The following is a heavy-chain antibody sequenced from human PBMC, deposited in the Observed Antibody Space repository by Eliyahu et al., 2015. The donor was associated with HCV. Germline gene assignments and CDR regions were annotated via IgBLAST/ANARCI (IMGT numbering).Heavy chain of an antibody. CDR2: IEWGDIY. Sequence: QVTLRESGPALVKPTQTLTLTCTFSGFSLNTRGMSVGWIRQPPGKALEWLALIEWGDIYSSTARLESRLTISKFASENRVVLTMTDMAPVDTATYYCARANYFDGSGYYTTVFDSWGQGTLVTVSS. CDR3: ARANYFDGSGYYTTVFDS. J-gene: IGHJ4*02. CDR1: GFSLNTRGMS. V-gene: IGHV2-70*13. D-gene: IGHD3-22*01.